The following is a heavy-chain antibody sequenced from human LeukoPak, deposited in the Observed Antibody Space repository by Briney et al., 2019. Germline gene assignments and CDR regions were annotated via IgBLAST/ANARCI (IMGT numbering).Heavy chain of an antibody. CDR2: IIPIFGTA. CDR1: GGTFSSYA. V-gene: IGHV1-69*05. Sequence: ASVKVSCKASGGTFSSYAISWVRQAPGQGLEWMGRIIPIFGTANYAQKFQGRVTTTTDESTSTAYMELSSLRSEDTAVYYCASTCTNGVCPNFDYWGQGTLVTVSS. D-gene: IGHD2-8*01. CDR3: ASTCTNGVCPNFDY. J-gene: IGHJ4*02.